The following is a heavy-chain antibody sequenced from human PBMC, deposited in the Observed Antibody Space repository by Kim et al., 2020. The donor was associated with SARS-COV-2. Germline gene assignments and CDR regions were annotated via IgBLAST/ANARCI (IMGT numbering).Heavy chain of an antibody. D-gene: IGHD2-15*01. J-gene: IGHJ6*02. Sequence: LKSRVTISVDTSKNQFSLKLGSVTAADTAVYYCARVRSGGLYYYYYYGMDVWGQGTTVTVSS. V-gene: IGHV4-34*01. CDR3: ARVRSGGLYYYYYYGMDV.